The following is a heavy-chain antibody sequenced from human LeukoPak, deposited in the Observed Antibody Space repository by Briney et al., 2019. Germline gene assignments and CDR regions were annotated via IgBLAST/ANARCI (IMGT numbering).Heavy chain of an antibody. CDR1: GRSFSGYY. J-gene: IGHJ3*02. CDR3: ARGSYNAFDI. V-gene: IGHV4-34*01. D-gene: IGHD1-26*01. CDR2: INHSGST. Sequence: PSETLSLTCAVYGRSFSGYYWSWIHQPPPKGLEWVGEINHSGSTNYNPSLKSRVTISVDTSKNQFSLMLSSVTAADTAVYYCARGSYNAFDIWGQGTMVTVSS.